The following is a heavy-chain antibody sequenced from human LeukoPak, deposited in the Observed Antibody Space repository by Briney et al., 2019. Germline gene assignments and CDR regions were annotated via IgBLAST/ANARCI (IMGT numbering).Heavy chain of an antibody. CDR1: GGSISSGGYY. D-gene: IGHD3-16*01. CDR2: IYYSGST. J-gene: IGHJ5*02. V-gene: IGHV4-31*03. Sequence: SQTLSLTCTVSGGSISSGGYYWSWIRQHPGKGLEWIGYIYYSGSTYYNPSLKSRVTISVDTSKNQFSLKLSSVTAADTAVYYCARDGFEGRNWFDPWGQGTLVTVSS. CDR3: ARDGFEGRNWFDP.